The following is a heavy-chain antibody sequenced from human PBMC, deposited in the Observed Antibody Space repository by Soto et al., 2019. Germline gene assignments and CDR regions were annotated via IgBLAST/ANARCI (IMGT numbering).Heavy chain of an antibody. CDR3: ARDCRLAVTGTGGFDY. V-gene: IGHV4-31*03. D-gene: IGHD6-19*01. CDR1: GGSISSCCYY. Sequence: LSLTCTVSGGSISSCCYYWSWIRQHPGKGLEWIGYIYDGGSTYYNPSLKSRVTISVDTSKNQFSLKLSSVTAADTAVYYCARDCRLAVTGTGGFDYWGQGTLVTVSS. J-gene: IGHJ4*02. CDR2: IYDGGST.